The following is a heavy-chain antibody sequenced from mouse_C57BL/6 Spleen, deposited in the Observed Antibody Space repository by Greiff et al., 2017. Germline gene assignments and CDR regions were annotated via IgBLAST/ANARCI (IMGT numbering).Heavy chain of an antibody. D-gene: IGHD1-1*01. Sequence: VQLQQPGAELVMPGASVKLSCKASGYTFTSYWMHWVKQRPGQGLEWIGEIDPSDSYTNYNQKFKGKSTLTVDKSSSTAYMQLSSLTSEDSAVYYCARGEGSSHYYAMDYWGQGTSVTVSS. V-gene: IGHV1-69*01. CDR3: ARGEGSSHYYAMDY. CDR1: GYTFTSYW. CDR2: IDPSDSYT. J-gene: IGHJ4*01.